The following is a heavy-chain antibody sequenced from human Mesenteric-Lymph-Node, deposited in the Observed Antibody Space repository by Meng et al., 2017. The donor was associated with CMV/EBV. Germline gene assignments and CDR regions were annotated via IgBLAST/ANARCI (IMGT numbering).Heavy chain of an antibody. CDR3: AREYCSGNDCAFDY. D-gene: IGHD2-15*01. V-gene: IGHV4-38-2*02. Sequence: SETLSLTCIVSSYSISRGHYWGWIRQPPGKGLEWIGSIYHSGSTYYDPSLKSRVTISVDTSKNHFPLRLTSVTAADTAVYYCAREYCSGNDCAFDYWGQGTLVTVFS. CDR2: IYHSGST. CDR1: SYSISRGHY. J-gene: IGHJ4*02.